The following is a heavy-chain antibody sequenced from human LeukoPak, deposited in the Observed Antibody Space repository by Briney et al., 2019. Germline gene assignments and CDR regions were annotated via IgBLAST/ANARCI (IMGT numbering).Heavy chain of an antibody. CDR2: INADGSDT. Sequence: GGSLRLSCAASGFTFSTYYMHWVRQAPGKGLVWVSRINADGSDTAYADSVRGRLTISRDNAKNTLYLQMNSLRAEDTAVYYCARSSGWYNYWGQGTLVTVSS. V-gene: IGHV3-74*01. D-gene: IGHD6-19*01. J-gene: IGHJ4*02. CDR3: ARSSGWYNY. CDR1: GFTFSTYY.